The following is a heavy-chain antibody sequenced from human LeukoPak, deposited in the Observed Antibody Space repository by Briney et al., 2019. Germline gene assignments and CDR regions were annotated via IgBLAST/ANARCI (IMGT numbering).Heavy chain of an antibody. CDR1: GYTFTGYY. Sequence: ASMKVSCKASGYTFTGYYMHWVRQAPGQGLEWMGWINPNSGGTSYAQKFQGRVTMTRDTSISTAYMELSRLRSEDTAVYYCARAYYFASSGYYFPVDYWGQGTLVTVSS. J-gene: IGHJ4*02. CDR2: INPNSGGT. V-gene: IGHV1-2*02. D-gene: IGHD3-22*01. CDR3: ARAYYFASSGYYFPVDY.